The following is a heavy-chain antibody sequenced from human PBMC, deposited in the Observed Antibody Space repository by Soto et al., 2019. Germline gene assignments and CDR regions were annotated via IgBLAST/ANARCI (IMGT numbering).Heavy chain of an antibody. D-gene: IGHD1-26*01. Sequence: SVKVSCKASGGTFSSYAISWVRQAPGQGLEWMGGIIPIFGTANYAQKFQGRVTITADKSTSTAYMELSSLRSEDTAVYYCARVSSVGATMEHYFDYWGQGTLVTVSS. CDR3: ARVSSVGATMEHYFDY. J-gene: IGHJ4*02. CDR2: IIPIFGTA. CDR1: GGTFSSYA. V-gene: IGHV1-69*06.